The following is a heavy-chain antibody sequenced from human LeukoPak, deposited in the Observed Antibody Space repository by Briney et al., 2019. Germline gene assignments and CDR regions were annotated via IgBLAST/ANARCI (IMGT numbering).Heavy chain of an antibody. CDR1: VGSITSSSSY. D-gene: IGHD2-15*01. J-gene: IGHJ6*04. CDR3: ARDRRSPEGSQMDV. Sequence: PSETLSLTCTVSVGSITSSSSYWGWIRQPPGKGLEWIGSIYYSGSTYYNPSLKSRVTISVDSSKNQFSLNLSSVTAADTAVYYRARDRRSPEGSQMDVWGKGTTVTVSS. CDR2: IYYSGST. V-gene: IGHV4-39*07.